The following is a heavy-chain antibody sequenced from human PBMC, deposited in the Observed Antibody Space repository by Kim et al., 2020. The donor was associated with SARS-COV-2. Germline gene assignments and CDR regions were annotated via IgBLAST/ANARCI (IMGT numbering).Heavy chain of an antibody. D-gene: IGHD3-9*01. J-gene: IGHJ4*02. Sequence: ASVKVSCKASGYTFTSYAMHWVRQAPGQRLEWMGWINAGNGNTKYSQKFQGRVTITRDTSASTAYMELSSLRSEDTAVYYCARIYNPLNYDILTGLDYWGQGTLVTVSS. CDR1: GYTFTSYA. V-gene: IGHV1-3*01. CDR3: ARIYNPLNYDILTGLDY. CDR2: INAGNGNT.